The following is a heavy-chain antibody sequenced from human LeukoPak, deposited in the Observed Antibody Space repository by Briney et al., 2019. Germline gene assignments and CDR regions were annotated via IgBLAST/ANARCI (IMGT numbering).Heavy chain of an antibody. V-gene: IGHV3-23*01. CDR1: GFTFSSYA. CDR2: ISGSGGSTNSAKSGSGGST. Sequence: GGSLRLSCVTSGFTFSSYAMSWVRQAPGKGLEWVSSISGSGGSTNSAKSGSGGSTYYADSVKGRFTTSRDNSKNTLYLQMNSLRAEDTAVYYCAKGRVWFDYWGQGTLVTVSS. J-gene: IGHJ4*02. CDR3: AKGRVWFDY. D-gene: IGHD6-13*01.